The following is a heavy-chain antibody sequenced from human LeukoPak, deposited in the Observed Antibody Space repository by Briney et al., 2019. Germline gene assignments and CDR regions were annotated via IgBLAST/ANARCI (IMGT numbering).Heavy chain of an antibody. CDR3: ARGVYSGSYHNPKPDDAFDI. D-gene: IGHD1-26*01. Sequence: GASVKVSCKASGYTFTGYYMHWVRQAPGQGLEWMGWINPNSGGTNYAQKFQGRVTMTRDTSISTAYMELSRLRSDDTAVYYCARGVYSGSYHNPKPDDAFDIWGQGTMVTVSS. CDR1: GYTFTGYY. CDR2: INPNSGGT. J-gene: IGHJ3*02. V-gene: IGHV1-2*02.